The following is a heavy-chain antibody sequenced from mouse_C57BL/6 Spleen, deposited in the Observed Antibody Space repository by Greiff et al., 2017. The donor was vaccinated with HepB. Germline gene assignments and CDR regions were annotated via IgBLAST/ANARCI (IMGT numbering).Heavy chain of an antibody. D-gene: IGHD4-1*02. CDR2: IDPSDSYT. V-gene: IGHV1-50*01. J-gene: IGHJ2*01. CDR1: GYTFTSYW. Sequence: QVQLQQPGAELVKPGASVKLSCKASGYTFTSYWMQWVKQRPGQGLEWIGEIDPSDSYTNYNQKFKGKATLTGDTSSSTAYMQLSSLTSEDSAGYYCARRAQLGHYFDYWGQGTTLTVSS. CDR3: ARRAQLGHYFDY.